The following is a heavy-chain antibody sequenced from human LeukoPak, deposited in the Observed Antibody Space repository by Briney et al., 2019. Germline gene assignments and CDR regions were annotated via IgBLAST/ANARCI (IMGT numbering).Heavy chain of an antibody. J-gene: IGHJ4*02. CDR3: AGIQSYYFDY. V-gene: IGHV4-59*08. CDR1: GGSISNYY. Sequence: SETLSLTCTVSGGSISNYYWSWIRQPPGKGLEWIGYMYYSGSTNYNPSLKSRVTMSLDTSKSQFSLKVTSVAAADTAVYYCAGIQSYYFDYWGQGTLVTVSS. CDR2: MYYSGST. D-gene: IGHD5-24*01.